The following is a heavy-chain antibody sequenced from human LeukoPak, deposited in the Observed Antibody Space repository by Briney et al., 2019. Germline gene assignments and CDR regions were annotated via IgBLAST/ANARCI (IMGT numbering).Heavy chain of an antibody. CDR1: GFAFGGYT. V-gene: IGHV3-21*01. J-gene: IGHJ4*02. CDR2: ISDNSAYI. D-gene: IGHD5-18*01. Sequence: PGVSLRLSCAASGFAFGGYTMTWVRQAPGKGLEWVSSISDNSAYIYHADSLQGRFTTSRDNAKNSLFLQMSSLRADDTAVYYCARDPAPHSAHLPHFDYWGQGILVTVSS. CDR3: ARDPAPHSAHLPHFDY.